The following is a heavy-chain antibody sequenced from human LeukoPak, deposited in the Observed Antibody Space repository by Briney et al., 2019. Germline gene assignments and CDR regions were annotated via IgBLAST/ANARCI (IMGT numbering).Heavy chain of an antibody. D-gene: IGHD5-12*01. CDR3: AKGAGYYYYYGMDV. CDR1: GFTFSSYA. CDR2: ISGSGGST. V-gene: IGHV3-23*01. J-gene: IGHJ6*02. Sequence: GGSLRLSCAASGFTFSSYAMSWVRQAPGKGLEWVSGISGSGGSTYYADSVKGRFTISRDNSKNTLYLQMNSLRAEDTAVYYCAKGAGYYYYYGMDVWGQGTTVAVSS.